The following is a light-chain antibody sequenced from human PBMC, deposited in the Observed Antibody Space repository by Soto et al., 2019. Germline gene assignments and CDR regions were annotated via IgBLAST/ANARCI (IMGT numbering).Light chain of an antibody. CDR1: QTISGTY. CDR2: SSS. CDR3: QQYGRSPTWT. Sequence: EIVLTQSPGTLSLSPGERATLSCRASQTISGTYLAWYQQKPGQAPRLLIYSSSSRAAGVSDRFSGSGSGTDFSLTISRLEPDDFAMYYCQQYGRSPTWTFGQVTKVDIK. V-gene: IGKV3-20*01. J-gene: IGKJ1*01.